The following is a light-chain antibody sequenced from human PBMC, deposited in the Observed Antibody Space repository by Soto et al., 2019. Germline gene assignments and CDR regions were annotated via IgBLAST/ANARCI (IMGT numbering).Light chain of an antibody. J-gene: IGKJ1*01. CDR1: QSVVYSDGNAY. V-gene: IGKV2-30*01. Sequence: DVVMTQSPPSLPVTLGQPASISCRSSQSVVYSDGNAYLNWCQQRPGQSPRRLIYTVSNRDSGVPERFSGGGSGTDITLKISRVDAEDVGNYCCLQCTYWPTMFGQGNKVEI. CDR3: LQCTYWPTM. CDR2: TVS.